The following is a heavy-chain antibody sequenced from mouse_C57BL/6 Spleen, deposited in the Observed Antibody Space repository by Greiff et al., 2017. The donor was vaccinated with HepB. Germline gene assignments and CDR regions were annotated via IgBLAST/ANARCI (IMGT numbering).Heavy chain of an antibody. D-gene: IGHD2-4*01. V-gene: IGHV14-4*01. CDR2: IDPENGDT. CDR3: TTPYDYDDY. Sequence: EVQLQQSGAELVRPGASVKLSCTASGFNIKDDYMHWVKQRPEQGLEWIGWIDPENGDTEYASKFQGKAPITADTSSNTAYLQLSSLTSEDTAVYYCTTPYDYDDYWGQGTTLTVSS. J-gene: IGHJ2*01. CDR1: GFNIKDDY.